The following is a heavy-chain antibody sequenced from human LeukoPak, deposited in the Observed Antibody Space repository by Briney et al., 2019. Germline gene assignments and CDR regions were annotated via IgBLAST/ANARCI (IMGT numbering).Heavy chain of an antibody. CDR3: ARHYYDSSGPSPFAFDI. Sequence: GESLKISCKGSGYSFTSYWIGWVRQMPGKGLEWMGIIYPGDSDTRYSPSFQGQVTISADRSIGAAHLQWGSLKASDTAMYYCARHYYDSSGPSPFAFDIWGQGTMVTVSS. CDR2: IYPGDSDT. D-gene: IGHD3-22*01. J-gene: IGHJ3*02. CDR1: GYSFTSYW. V-gene: IGHV5-51*01.